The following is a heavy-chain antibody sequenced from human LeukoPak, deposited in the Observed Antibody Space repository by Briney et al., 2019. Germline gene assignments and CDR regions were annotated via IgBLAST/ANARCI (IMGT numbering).Heavy chain of an antibody. CDR2: ISYDGSNK. CDR3: ARAYGSGSYSYFDY. D-gene: IGHD3-10*01. Sequence: PGRSLRLSCAASGFTFSSYATHWVRQAPGKGLEWVAVISYDGSNKYYADSVKGRFTISRDNSKNTLYLQMNSLRAEDTAVYYCARAYGSGSYSYFDYWGQGTLVTVSS. V-gene: IGHV3-30-3*01. J-gene: IGHJ4*02. CDR1: GFTFSSYA.